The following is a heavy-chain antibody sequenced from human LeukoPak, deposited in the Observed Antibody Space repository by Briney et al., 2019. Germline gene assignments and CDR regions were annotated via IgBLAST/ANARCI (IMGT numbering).Heavy chain of an antibody. CDR3: ARGGYSSGYYH. J-gene: IGHJ5*02. CDR2: FDPEDGET. V-gene: IGHV1-24*01. Sequence: ASVKVSCKVSGYTLTELSMHWVRQAPGKGLEWMGGFDPEDGETIYAQKFQGRVTITADESTSTAYMELSRLRSEDTAVYYCARGGYSSGYYHWGQGTLVTVSS. CDR1: GYTLTELS. D-gene: IGHD3-22*01.